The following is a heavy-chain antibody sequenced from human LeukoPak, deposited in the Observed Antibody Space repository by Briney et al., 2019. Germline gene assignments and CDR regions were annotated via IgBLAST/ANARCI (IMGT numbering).Heavy chain of an antibody. CDR3: ARSGLGRGETDY. D-gene: IGHD3-16*01. J-gene: IGHJ4*02. CDR1: GGSFSGYY. V-gene: IGHV4-34*01. CDR2: INHSGST. Sequence: SETLSLTCAVYGGSFSGYYCSWIRQPPGKGLEWIGEINHSGSTNYNPSLKSRVTISVGTSKNQFSLKLSSVTAADTAVYYCARSGLGRGETDYWGQGTLVSVSS.